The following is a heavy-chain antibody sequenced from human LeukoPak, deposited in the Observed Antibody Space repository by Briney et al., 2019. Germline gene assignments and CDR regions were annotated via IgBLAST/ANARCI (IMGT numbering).Heavy chain of an antibody. CDR2: IHYTGAT. V-gene: IGHV4-31*03. J-gene: IGHJ5*02. D-gene: IGHD5-12*01. CDR3: ARVVATIYWFDP. Sequence: PSETLSLTCTVSGGSISSGGYYWSWIRQHPGKGLEWIGYIHYTGATYYNPSLESRVTISVDTSKNQFSLKLSSVTAADTAVYYCARVVATIYWFDPWGQGTLVTVSS. CDR1: GGSISSGGYY.